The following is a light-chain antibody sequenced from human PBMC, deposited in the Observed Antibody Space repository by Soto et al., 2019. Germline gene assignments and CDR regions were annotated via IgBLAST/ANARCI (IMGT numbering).Light chain of an antibody. J-gene: IGKJ2*01. CDR3: QQYGSSSYT. V-gene: IGKV3-20*01. Sequence: EIVLTQSPGTLSLSPGERATLSCRASQSVSSSYLAWYQQKPGQAPRLLIYGASSRATGIPDRVSGSGSGTDFTLTISRLEPEDFAVYYGQQYGSSSYTFGQGTKLEIK. CDR2: GAS. CDR1: QSVSSSY.